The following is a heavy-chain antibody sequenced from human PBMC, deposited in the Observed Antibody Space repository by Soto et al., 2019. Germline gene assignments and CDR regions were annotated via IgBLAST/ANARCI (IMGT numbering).Heavy chain of an antibody. V-gene: IGHV1-8*01. CDR2: MDPNSGST. Sequence: ASVKVSCKASGYTFTSYDINWVRQAPGQGLEWLGWMDPNSGSTGYAQNFQGRVTMTRNISINTAHMELSSLRSEDTAVYYCARERKFDFWRRGLDVWGQGTTVTVSS. J-gene: IGHJ6*02. CDR1: GYTFTSYD. D-gene: IGHD3-3*01. CDR3: ARERKFDFWRRGLDV.